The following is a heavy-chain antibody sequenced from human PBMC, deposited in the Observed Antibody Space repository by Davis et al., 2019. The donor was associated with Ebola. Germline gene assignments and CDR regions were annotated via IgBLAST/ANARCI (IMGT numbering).Heavy chain of an antibody. V-gene: IGHV4-39*01. CDR3: ASEDIRYYYYGMDV. Sequence: SETLSLTCTVSGGSISSSSYYWGWIRQPPGKGLEWIGSIYYSGSTYYNPSLKSRVTISVDTSKNQFSLKLGSVTAADTAVYYCASEDIRYYYYGMDVWGQGTTVTVSS. CDR1: GGSISSSSYY. J-gene: IGHJ6*02. CDR2: IYYSGST.